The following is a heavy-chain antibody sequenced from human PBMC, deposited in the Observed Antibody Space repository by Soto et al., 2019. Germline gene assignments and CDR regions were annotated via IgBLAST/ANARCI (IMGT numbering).Heavy chain of an antibody. J-gene: IGHJ5*02. CDR1: GGTFSSYA. Sequence: SVKVSCKASGGTFSSYAISWVRQAPGQGLEWMGGIIPIFGTANYAQKFQGRVTITADESTSTAYMELSSLRSEDTAVYYCARIDFWSGYPNWFDPWGQGTLVTVSS. CDR2: IIPIFGTA. CDR3: ARIDFWSGYPNWFDP. V-gene: IGHV1-69*13. D-gene: IGHD3-3*01.